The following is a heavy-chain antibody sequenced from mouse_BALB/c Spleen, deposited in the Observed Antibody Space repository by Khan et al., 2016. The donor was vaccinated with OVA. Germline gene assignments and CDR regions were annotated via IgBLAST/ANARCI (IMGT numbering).Heavy chain of an antibody. V-gene: IGHV1S81*02. J-gene: IGHJ2*01. CDR2: TNPTNGRT. CDR1: GYTFTSYW. D-gene: IGHD1-1*01. CDR3: ASNKKRVATYIDY. Sequence: VQLQQSGAELVKAGASVKMSCKASGYTFTSYWMHWVKQRLGQGLEWFAETNPTNGRTYYNEKFKSKATLTVDKSSSTAYMLLSGPTFADSAVKDCASNKKRVATYIDYWGQGTTLTVSS.